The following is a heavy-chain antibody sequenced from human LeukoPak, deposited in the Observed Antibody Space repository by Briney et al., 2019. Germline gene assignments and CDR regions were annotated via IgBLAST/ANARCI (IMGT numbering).Heavy chain of an antibody. CDR1: GFTLSNAW. D-gene: IGHD3-10*01. CDR2: IQSKTDGGTT. J-gene: IGHJ6*02. V-gene: IGHV3-15*01. Sequence: GGSLRLSCAASGFTLSNAWMNGVGQAQGRGLEWVGRIQSKTDGGTTEYAAPVKGRFTISRDDSTNTLYLQMNSLKTEDTGVYYCAAGGRVWGQGTTVTVSS. CDR3: AAGGRV.